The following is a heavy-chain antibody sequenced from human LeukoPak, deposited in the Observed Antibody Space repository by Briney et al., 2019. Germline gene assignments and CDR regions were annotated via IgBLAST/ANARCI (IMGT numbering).Heavy chain of an antibody. CDR1: GYSIRTDYY. J-gene: IGHJ4*02. V-gene: IGHV4-38-2*02. D-gene: IGHD3-22*01. Sequence: SETLSLTCTVSGYSIRTDYYWGWIRQPPGKGPEWIGTIYKSGNTYYNPSLRSRVTISVDTSKNQFSLKLSSVTAADTAVYYCARGGYYDSSGKDYFDYWGQGTLVTVSS. CDR2: IYKSGNT. CDR3: ARGGYYDSSGKDYFDY.